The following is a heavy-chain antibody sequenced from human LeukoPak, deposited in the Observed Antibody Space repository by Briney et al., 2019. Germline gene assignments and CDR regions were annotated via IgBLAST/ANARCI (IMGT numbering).Heavy chain of an antibody. CDR1: GFTFSSYA. CDR2: VSGGGVTT. V-gene: IGHV3-23*01. J-gene: IGHJ4*02. CDR3: PKQSYASGWNPFDY. D-gene: IGHD6-19*01. Sequence: PGGSLRLSCGASGFTFSSYAMSWVRQAPGKGLEWVSTVSGGGVTTYYADSAKGRFTISRDNSKNTLYLQMNSLTAEDTAVYYCPKQSYASGWNPFDYWGQGILVTVSS.